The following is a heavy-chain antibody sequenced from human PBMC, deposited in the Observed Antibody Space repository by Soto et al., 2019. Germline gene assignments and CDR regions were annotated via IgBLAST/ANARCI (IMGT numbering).Heavy chain of an antibody. Sequence: GASVKVSCKASGYTFTGYYTHWVRQAPGQGLEWMGWINPNSGGTNYAQNFQGWVTMTRDTSISTAYMELSRLRSDDTAVHYCARSGSSSSWYEFGYWGQGTLVTVSS. D-gene: IGHD6-13*01. CDR3: ARSGSSSSWYEFGY. V-gene: IGHV1-2*04. CDR2: INPNSGGT. CDR1: GYTFTGYY. J-gene: IGHJ4*02.